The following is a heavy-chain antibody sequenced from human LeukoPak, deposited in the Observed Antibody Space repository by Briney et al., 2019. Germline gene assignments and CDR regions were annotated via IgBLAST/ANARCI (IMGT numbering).Heavy chain of an antibody. J-gene: IGHJ4*02. CDR3: VKLAGGGYGLRDYFDY. CDR2: MSYDGTNK. V-gene: IGHV3-30*18. D-gene: IGHD5-12*01. Sequence: PGRSLRLSCAASGFTFSSYGMHWVRQAPGKGLEWVAVMSYDGTNKYYVESVKGRFTISRDNSKNTLYLQMNSLKTEDTAVYYCVKLAGGGYGLRDYFDYWGQGTLVTVSS. CDR1: GFTFSSYG.